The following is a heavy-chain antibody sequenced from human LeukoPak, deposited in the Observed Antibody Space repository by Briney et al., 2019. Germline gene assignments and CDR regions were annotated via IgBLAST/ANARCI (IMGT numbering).Heavy chain of an antibody. CDR2: IYYSGST. V-gene: IGHV4-59*01. CDR1: GGSISSYY. Sequence: SETLSLTCTVSGGSISSYYWSWIRQPPGKGLEWIGYIYYSGSTNYNPSLKSRVTISVATSKNQFSLKLSSVTAADTAVNYCARGTGIVGATTYYGMDVWGQGTTVTVSS. J-gene: IGHJ6*02. D-gene: IGHD1-26*01. CDR3: ARGTGIVGATTYYGMDV.